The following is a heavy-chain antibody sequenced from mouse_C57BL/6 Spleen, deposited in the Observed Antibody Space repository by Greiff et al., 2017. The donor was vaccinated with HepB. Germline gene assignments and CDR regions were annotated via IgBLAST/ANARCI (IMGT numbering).Heavy chain of an antibody. D-gene: IGHD1-1*01. CDR3: ARRALYYGSSHWYFDV. CDR1: GFTFSDYG. V-gene: IGHV5-17*01. CDR2: ISSGSSTI. Sequence: EVQRVESGGGLVKPGGSLKLSCAASGFTFSDYGMHWVRQAPEKGLEWVAYISSGSSTIYYADTVKGRFTISRDNAKNTLFLQMTSLRSEDTAMYYCARRALYYGSSHWYFDVWGTGTTVTVSS. J-gene: IGHJ1*03.